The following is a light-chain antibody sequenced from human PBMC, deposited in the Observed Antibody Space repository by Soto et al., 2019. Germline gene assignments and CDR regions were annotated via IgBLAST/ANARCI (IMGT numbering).Light chain of an antibody. CDR2: DTS. CDR1: QFVSRR. Sequence: EIVVTQSPATLSASPGERVTLSCRASQFVSRRLAWYQQRLGQVPRLLIYDTSTRAPGISAGFSGSGSGTEFTLTISSLQSEDFAVYYCQEYIHWPPGMFGPGTTVDIK. V-gene: IGKV3-15*01. CDR3: QEYIHWPPGM. J-gene: IGKJ1*01.